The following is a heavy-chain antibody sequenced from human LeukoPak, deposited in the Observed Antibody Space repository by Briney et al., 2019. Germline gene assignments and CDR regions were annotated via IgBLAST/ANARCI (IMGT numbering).Heavy chain of an antibody. J-gene: IGHJ4*02. CDR1: GFTVSSNS. Sequence: GSLRLSCTVSGFTVSSNSMSWVRQAPGKGLEWVSFIYSDNTHYSDSVKGRFTIPRDNSKNTLYLQMNSLRAEDTAVYYCARDLSPTELDYWGQGTLVAVSS. CDR3: ARDLSPTELDY. CDR2: IYSDNT. D-gene: IGHD3-10*01. V-gene: IGHV3-53*01.